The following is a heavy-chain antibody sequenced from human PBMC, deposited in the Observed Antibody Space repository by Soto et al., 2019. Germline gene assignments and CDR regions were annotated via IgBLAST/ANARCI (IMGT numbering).Heavy chain of an antibody. CDR3: ARGYYWYFDL. D-gene: IGHD1-20*01. CDR2: IYYSGST. V-gene: IGHV4-61*01. J-gene: IGHJ2*01. Sequence: QVQLQESGPGLVKPSETLSLTCTVSGGSVSSGSYYWSWIRQPPGKGLEWIGYIYYSGSTNYNPSLKSRVTMSVDTSNNQFSLKLSSVIATDTAVYYCARGYYWYFDLWGRGTLVTVSS. CDR1: GGSVSSGSYY.